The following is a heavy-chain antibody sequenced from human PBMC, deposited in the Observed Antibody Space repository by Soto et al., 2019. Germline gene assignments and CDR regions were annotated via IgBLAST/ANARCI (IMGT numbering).Heavy chain of an antibody. D-gene: IGHD3-22*01. J-gene: IGHJ3*02. CDR3: ARAPLFYDSSGYPSHIFDI. CDR2: ISSSGSTI. V-gene: IGHV3-48*03. Sequence: GGSLRLSCAASGFTFSSYEMNWVRQAPGKGLEWVSYISSSGSTIYYADSVKGRFTISRGSSKNTLYLQMNSLRAEDTAVYYCARAPLFYDSSGYPSHIFDIWGQGTMVTVSS. CDR1: GFTFSSYE.